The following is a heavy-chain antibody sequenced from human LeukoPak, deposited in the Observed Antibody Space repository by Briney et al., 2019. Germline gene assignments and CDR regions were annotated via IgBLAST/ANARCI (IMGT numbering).Heavy chain of an antibody. V-gene: IGHV1-46*01. CDR3: ARAPRRTYYMDV. CDR2: INPSGGST. Sequence: GASVKVSCKAPQNTFTSYYMHWVRQAPGQGLEWMGIINPSGGSTSYAQKFQGRVTMTRDMSTSTVYMELSSLRSEDTAVYYCARAPRRTYYMDVWGKGTTVTVSS. J-gene: IGHJ6*03. CDR1: QNTFTSYY.